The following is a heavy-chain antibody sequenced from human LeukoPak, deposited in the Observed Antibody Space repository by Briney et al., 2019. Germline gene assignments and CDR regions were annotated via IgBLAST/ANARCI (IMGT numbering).Heavy chain of an antibody. Sequence: SGTLSLTCAVSGGSISSSNWWSWVRPPPGKGLEWIGYIYYSGSTNYNPSLKSRVTISVATSKNQFSLKLTSVTAADTAVYYCARHAPARLAAAATIDYWGQGTLVTVPS. CDR2: IYYSGST. CDR3: ARHAPARLAAAATIDY. D-gene: IGHD6-13*01. J-gene: IGHJ4*02. CDR1: GGSISSSNW. V-gene: IGHV4-4*02.